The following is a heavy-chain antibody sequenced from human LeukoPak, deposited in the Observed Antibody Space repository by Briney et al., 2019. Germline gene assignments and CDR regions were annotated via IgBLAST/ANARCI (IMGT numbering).Heavy chain of an antibody. J-gene: IGHJ4*02. CDR3: ARAPVWFGELHFDY. D-gene: IGHD3-10*01. CDR1: GFTVSSNY. Sequence: GGSLRLSCAASGFTVSSNYMSWVRQAPGKGLEWVSVIYIGGSTYYADSVKGRFTISRDNSKNTLYLQMNSLRAEDTAVYYCARAPVWFGELHFDYWGQGTLVTVSS. V-gene: IGHV3-66*01. CDR2: IYIGGST.